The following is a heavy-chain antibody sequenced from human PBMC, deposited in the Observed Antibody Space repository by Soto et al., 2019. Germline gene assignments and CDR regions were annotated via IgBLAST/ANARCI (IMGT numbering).Heavy chain of an antibody. V-gene: IGHV1-3*05. CDR1: GYTFTSYA. Sequence: QVQLVQSGAEEKKPGASVKVSCKASGYTFTSYAMHWVRQAPGQRREWMGWLNAGNGNPKYSQKFQGRVTITRDRSASTAYMELSSLRSEDKAVYYCARRIVVVTDLEYWGQGTRVTVSS. CDR3: ARRIVVVTDLEY. CDR2: LNAGNGNP. D-gene: IGHD2-21*02. J-gene: IGHJ4*02.